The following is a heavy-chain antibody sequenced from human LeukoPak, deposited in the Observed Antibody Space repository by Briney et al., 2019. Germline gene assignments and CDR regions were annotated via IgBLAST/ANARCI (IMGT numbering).Heavy chain of an antibody. CDR2: ISPYNGNT. Sequence: ASVKVSCKASGYTFTTFGISWVRQAPGQGLEWMGWISPYNGNTNYAEKVQGRVTMTTDTYTRTVFMELGRLTSDDTAVYYCARELSYYGSGNYYQGRGYYFDYWGQGTLLTVSS. CDR1: GYTFTTFG. V-gene: IGHV1-18*01. D-gene: IGHD3-10*01. J-gene: IGHJ4*02. CDR3: ARELSYYGSGNYYQGRGYYFDY.